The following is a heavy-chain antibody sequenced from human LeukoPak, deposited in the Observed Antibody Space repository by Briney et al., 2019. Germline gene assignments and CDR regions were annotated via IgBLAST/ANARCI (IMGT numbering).Heavy chain of an antibody. CDR1: GFTFKKYW. D-gene: IGHD5-24*01. CDR2: ISYDGSNK. V-gene: IGHV3-30-3*01. CDR3: ARPIRGGEMATITGGAFDI. J-gene: IGHJ3*02. Sequence: GESLRLSCAASGFTFKKYWMNWVRQVPGKGLEWVAVISYDGSNKYYADSVKGRFTISRDNSKNTLYLQMNSLRAEDTAVYYCARPIRGGEMATITGGAFDIWGQGTMVTVTS.